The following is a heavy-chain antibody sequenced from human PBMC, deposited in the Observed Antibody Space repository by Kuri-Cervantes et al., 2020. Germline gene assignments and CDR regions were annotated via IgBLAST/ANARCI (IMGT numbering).Heavy chain of an antibody. J-gene: IGHJ4*02. V-gene: IGHV3-7*01. D-gene: IGHD3-22*01. CDR1: GFTFSSYW. CDR3: ARGTYYYDSSGYYIYYFDY. Sequence: GGSLRLSCAASGFTFSSYWMSWVRQAPGKGLEWVANIKQDGSEKYYVDSVKGRFTISRDNAKNSLYLQMNSLRAEDTAVYYCARGTYYYDSSGYYIYYFDYWGQGTLVTVSS. CDR2: IKQDGSEK.